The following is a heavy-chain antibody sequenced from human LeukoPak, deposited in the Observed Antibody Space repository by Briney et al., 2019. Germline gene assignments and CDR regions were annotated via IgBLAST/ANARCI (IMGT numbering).Heavy chain of an antibody. Sequence: GGSLRLSCAASGFTFSSYAMSWVRQAPGKGLEWVSAISGSGGSTYYADSVQGRFTMSRDNSENTLYLQMNSLRAEDTAVYYCASTSSGNYYYYGLDVWGHGTTVTVSS. CDR1: GFTFSSYA. CDR2: ISGSGGST. J-gene: IGHJ6*02. CDR3: ASTSSGNYYYYGLDV. D-gene: IGHD1-26*01. V-gene: IGHV3-23*01.